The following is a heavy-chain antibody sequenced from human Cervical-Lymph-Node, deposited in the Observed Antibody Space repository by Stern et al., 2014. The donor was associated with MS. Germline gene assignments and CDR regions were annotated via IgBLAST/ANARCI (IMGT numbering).Heavy chain of an antibody. Sequence: QVTLKESGPTLVKPTQTLTLTCAFSGFSLNTRGVGVGWSRQSPGKALEWLALIYYNNETRYSSSLRSRLTISTDTSKNKEALTMANMDPVDTAPYYCPLDPQYWGQGARVPVSS. D-gene: IGHD4-11*01. CDR3: PLDPQY. CDR2: IYYNNET. J-gene: IGHJ4*02. V-gene: IGHV2-5*01. CDR1: GFSLNTRGVG.